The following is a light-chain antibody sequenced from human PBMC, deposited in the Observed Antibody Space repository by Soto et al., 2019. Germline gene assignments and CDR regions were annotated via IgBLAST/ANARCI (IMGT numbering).Light chain of an antibody. Sequence: EIELTQSPATLSLSPGERATLSCRASQSVSSYLAWYQQKPGQAPRLLIYDASNRATGIPARFSGSGSGTDFTLTISSLEPEDVVVYYGHQRSNWPPLTFGGGTKVEIK. V-gene: IGKV3-11*01. CDR1: QSVSSY. J-gene: IGKJ4*01. CDR3: HQRSNWPPLT. CDR2: DAS.